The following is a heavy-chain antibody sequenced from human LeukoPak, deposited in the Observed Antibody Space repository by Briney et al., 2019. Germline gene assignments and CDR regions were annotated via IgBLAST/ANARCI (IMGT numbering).Heavy chain of an antibody. D-gene: IGHD6-25*01. J-gene: IGHJ4*02. CDR3: TSLKYSSARQGFDY. Sequence: PGGSLRLSCTTSGFTFGDYGMTWVRQAPGKGLEWVGFIRSKAYGGTTEYAASVKGRFTISRDDSNSIAYLQMNSLETEDTAIYYCTSLKYSSARQGFDYWGQGTLVTVSS. CDR1: GFTFGDYG. CDR2: IRSKAYGGTT. V-gene: IGHV3-49*04.